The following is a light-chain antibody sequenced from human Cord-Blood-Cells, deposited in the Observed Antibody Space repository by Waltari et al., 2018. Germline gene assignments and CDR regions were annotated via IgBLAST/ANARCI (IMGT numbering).Light chain of an antibody. J-gene: IGLJ1*01. Sequence: QSVLTQPPSVSAAPGQKVTISCSGSSSNIGNNYVSWYQQLPGTAPQLLIYDNNSRPSGIPDRFSSSKSGTSATLGITGLQTGDEADYYCGTWDSSLSAGVFGTGTKVTVL. CDR1: SSNIGNNY. CDR2: DNN. CDR3: GTWDSSLSAGV. V-gene: IGLV1-51*01.